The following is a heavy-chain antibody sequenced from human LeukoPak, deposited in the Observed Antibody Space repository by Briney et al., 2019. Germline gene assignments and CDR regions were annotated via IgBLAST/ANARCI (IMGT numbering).Heavy chain of an antibody. CDR2: IYPGDSDT. Sequence: GESLKISCKGSGYTFTTYWIGWVRQMPGKGLEWMGIIYPGDSDTRYSPSFQGQVTIPADKSISTAYLQWSSLKASDTAMYYCARRRDGYNYEWFDPWGQGTLVTVSS. CDR3: ARRRDGYNYEWFDP. D-gene: IGHD5-24*01. V-gene: IGHV5-51*01. J-gene: IGHJ5*02. CDR1: GYTFTTYW.